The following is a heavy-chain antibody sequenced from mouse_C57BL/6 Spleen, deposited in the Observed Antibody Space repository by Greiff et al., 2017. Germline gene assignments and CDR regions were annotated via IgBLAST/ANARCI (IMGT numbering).Heavy chain of an antibody. D-gene: IGHD2-5*01. Sequence: QVQLKESGPGLVQPSQSLSITCTVSGFSLTSYGVHWVRQSPGKGLEWLGVIWSGGSTDYTAAFISRLSISKDNSKSQVFFKMNSLQADDTAIYYCARTYSNYWYFDVWGTGTTVTVSS. CDR2: IWSGGST. CDR3: ARTYSNYWYFDV. CDR1: GFSLTSYG. V-gene: IGHV2-2*01. J-gene: IGHJ1*03.